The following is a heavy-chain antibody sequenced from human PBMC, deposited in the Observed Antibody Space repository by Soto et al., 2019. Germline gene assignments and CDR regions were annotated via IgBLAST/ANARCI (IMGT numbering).Heavy chain of an antibody. CDR3: AKGAWLDY. CDR2: ISSRGDST. CDR1: GFTFTSYT. Sequence: EVQLLESGGTLVQPGESLRLSCAASGFTFTSYTMTWVRQVPGKGVEWVSEISSRGDSTNYADSVEGRFTISRDNSRNTVYLQMNSLRAEDTAIYYCAKGAWLDYCGPGTLVTVSS. J-gene: IGHJ4*02. V-gene: IGHV3-23*01.